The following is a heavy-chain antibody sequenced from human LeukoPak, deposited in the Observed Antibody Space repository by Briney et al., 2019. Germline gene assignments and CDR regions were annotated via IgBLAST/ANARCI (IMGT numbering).Heavy chain of an antibody. CDR1: GYTFTGYY. CDR2: INPNSGGT. V-gene: IGHV1-2*02. CDR3: ARGPDIVVVVAATTSGY. Sequence: GASVKVSCKASGYTFTGYYMHWVRQAPGQGLEWMGWINPNSGGTNYAQKFQGRVTMTRDTSISTAYMELSRLRSDDTAVYYCARGPDIVVVVAATTSGYWGQGTLVTVSS. J-gene: IGHJ4*02. D-gene: IGHD2-15*01.